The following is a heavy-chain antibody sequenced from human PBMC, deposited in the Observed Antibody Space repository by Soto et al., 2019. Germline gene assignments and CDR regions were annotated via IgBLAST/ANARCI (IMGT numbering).Heavy chain of an antibody. Sequence: QVPLQESGPGLVKPSQTLSLTCTVSGASVTSGDYYWSCIRQPPGKGLEWIGYIYNNGGSYYNPSLKGRLTISIDTSKNHFSLKLKSVTAADTAIYYCVGTGTTDDYWGRGTLVTVSS. CDR2: IYNNGGS. D-gene: IGHD4-17*01. V-gene: IGHV4-30-4*01. CDR3: VGTGTTDDY. J-gene: IGHJ4*02. CDR1: GASVTSGDYY.